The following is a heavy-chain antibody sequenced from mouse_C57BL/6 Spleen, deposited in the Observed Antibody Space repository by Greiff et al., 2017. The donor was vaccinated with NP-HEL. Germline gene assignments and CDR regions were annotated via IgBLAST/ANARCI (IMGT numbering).Heavy chain of an antibody. J-gene: IGHJ3*01. CDR1: GYSFTSYY. CDR2: IYPGSGNT. Sequence: QVQLQQSGPELVKPGASVKISCKASGYSFTSYYIHWVKQRPGQGLEWIGWIYPGSGNTKYNEKFKGKATLTADTSSSTAYMQLSSLTSEDSAVYYCARSKYGSSPLAYWGQGTLVTVSA. CDR3: ARSKYGSSPLAY. V-gene: IGHV1-66*01. D-gene: IGHD1-1*01.